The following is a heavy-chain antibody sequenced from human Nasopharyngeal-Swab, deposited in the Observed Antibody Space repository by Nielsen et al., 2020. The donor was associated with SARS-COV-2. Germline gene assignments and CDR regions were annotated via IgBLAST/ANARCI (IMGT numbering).Heavy chain of an antibody. Sequence: WIRQPPGKGLEWGSYISSSGSTIYYADSVKGRFTISRDNAKNSLYLQMNSLRAEDTAVYYCARGRVYYYDSSGYRPPFDYWGQGTLVTVSS. J-gene: IGHJ4*02. D-gene: IGHD3-22*01. CDR3: ARGRVYYYDSSGYRPPFDY. V-gene: IGHV3-11*04. CDR2: ISSSGSTI.